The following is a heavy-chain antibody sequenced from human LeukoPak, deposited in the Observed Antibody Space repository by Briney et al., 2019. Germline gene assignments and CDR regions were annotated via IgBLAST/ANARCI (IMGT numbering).Heavy chain of an antibody. J-gene: IGHJ4*02. CDR3: AREVSSWELRSFVY. D-gene: IGHD1-26*01. CDR1: DSSISTYY. V-gene: IGHV4-4*07. CDR2: IYASGTT. Sequence: SETLSLTCTVSDSSISTYYWSWIRQPAGKGLEWIGRIYASGTTNYNPSLKSRVTMSVDTSNNQFSLNLNSMTAADTAVYYCAREVSSWELRSFVYWGQGTLVTVSS.